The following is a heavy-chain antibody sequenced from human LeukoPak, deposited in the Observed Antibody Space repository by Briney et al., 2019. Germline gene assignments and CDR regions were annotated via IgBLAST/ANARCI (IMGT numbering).Heavy chain of an antibody. CDR2: ISGSGGST. Sequence: GGSLRLSCAASGFTFSSYAMSWVRQAPGKGLEWVSAISGSGGSTYYADSVKGRFTISRDNSKNTLYLQMNSLRAEDTAVYYCAKDALRSSSWYAAPWFDPWAREPWSPSPQ. CDR1: GFTFSSYA. V-gene: IGHV3-23*01. J-gene: IGHJ5*02. CDR3: AKDALRSSSWYAAPWFDP. D-gene: IGHD6-13*01.